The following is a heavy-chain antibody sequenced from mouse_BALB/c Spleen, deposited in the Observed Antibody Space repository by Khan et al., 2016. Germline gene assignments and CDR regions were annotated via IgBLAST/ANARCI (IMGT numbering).Heavy chain of an antibody. V-gene: IGHV5-12-1*01. CDR3: TRHGLPHWYCDV. J-gene: IGHJ1*01. D-gene: IGHD2-4*01. CDR2: ISSGGDFT. Sequence: EVELVESGRGLVKPGGSLKLSCAASGFAFSRYDMSWVRQTPEKRLEWVAFISSGGDFTYYPDTVNGQFTISRDNTNNTLYLQMNNLRSDDTAIYYCTRHGLPHWYCDVWGAGTTVTVSS. CDR1: GFAFSRYD.